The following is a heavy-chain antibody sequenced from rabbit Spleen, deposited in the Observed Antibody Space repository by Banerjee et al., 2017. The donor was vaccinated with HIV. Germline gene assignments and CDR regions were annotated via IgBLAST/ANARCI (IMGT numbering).Heavy chain of an antibody. CDR1: GFDFSAYTF. J-gene: IGHJ6*01. CDR2: IEAGSSAFT. D-gene: IGHD1-1*01. CDR3: ARDTSSSFSSYGMDL. Sequence: QSLEESGGDVVQPGASLTPTCTASGFDFSAYTFMCWVRQPPGKGLEWIACIEAGSSAFTYFASWAKGRFTISKTSSTTVTLQMTSLTAADTATYFCARDTSSSFSSYGMDLWGPGTLVTVS. V-gene: IGHV1S40*01.